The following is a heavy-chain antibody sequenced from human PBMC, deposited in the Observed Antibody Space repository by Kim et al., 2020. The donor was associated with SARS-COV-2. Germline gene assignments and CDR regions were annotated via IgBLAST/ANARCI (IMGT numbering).Heavy chain of an antibody. V-gene: IGHV1-2*02. J-gene: IGHJ4*02. CDR3: ARPGGGYDAALLDY. Sequence: AQKFQGRVTMTRETSISTAYMELSRLRSDDTAVYYCARPGGGYDAALLDYWGQGTLVTVSS. D-gene: IGHD5-12*01.